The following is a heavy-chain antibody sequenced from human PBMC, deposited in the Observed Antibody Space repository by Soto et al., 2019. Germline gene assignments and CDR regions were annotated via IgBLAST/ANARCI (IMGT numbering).Heavy chain of an antibody. J-gene: IGHJ6*02. V-gene: IGHV1-69*06. Sequence: GASVKVSCKASGGTFSSYAISWVRQAPGQGLEWMGGIILIFGTANYAQKFQGRVTITADKSTSTAYMELSSLRSEDTAVYYCSIVRCTNGVCYWGYPGYYGMDVWGQGTTVTVSS. D-gene: IGHD2-8*01. CDR3: SIVRCTNGVCYWGYPGYYGMDV. CDR1: GGTFSSYA. CDR2: IILIFGTA.